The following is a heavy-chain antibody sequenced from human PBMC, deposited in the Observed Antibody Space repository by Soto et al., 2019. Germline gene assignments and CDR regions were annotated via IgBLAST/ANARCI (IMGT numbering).Heavy chain of an antibody. CDR3: ARDGGSGWFDP. V-gene: IGHV4-59*01. J-gene: IGHJ5*02. CDR2: IYYSGST. CDR1: GGSMSSYY. D-gene: IGHD3-16*01. Sequence: QVQLQESGPGLVKPSETLSLTCTVSGGSMSSYYWSWIRQPPGKGLEWIGYIYYSGSTNYNPSLKSRVTISVDTSKNQFSLKLSSVTAADTAVYYCARDGGSGWFDPWGQGTLVTVSS.